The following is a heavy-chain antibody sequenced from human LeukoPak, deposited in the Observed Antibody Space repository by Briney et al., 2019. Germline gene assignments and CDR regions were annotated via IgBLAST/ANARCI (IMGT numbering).Heavy chain of an antibody. J-gene: IGHJ4*02. D-gene: IGHD4-11*01. CDR3: ARELEDDYSPRTFDY. CDR1: GGSISSGSYY. V-gene: IGHV4-61*02. Sequence: PSETLSLTCTVSGGSISSGSYYWSWIRQPAGKGLEWIGRIYTSGSTNYNPSLKSRVTISVDTSKNQFSLKLSSVTAADTAVYYCARELEDDYSPRTFDYWGQGTLVTVSS. CDR2: IYTSGST.